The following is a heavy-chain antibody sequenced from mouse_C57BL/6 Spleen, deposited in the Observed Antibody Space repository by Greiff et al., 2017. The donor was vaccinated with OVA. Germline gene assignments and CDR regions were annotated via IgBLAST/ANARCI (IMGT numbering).Heavy chain of an antibody. D-gene: IGHD1-1*01. J-gene: IGHJ3*01. CDR3: ARGSSPFAY. CDR2: INPNNGGT. Sequence: EVQLQQSGPELVKPGASVKISCKASGYTFTDYYMNWVKQSHGKSLEWIGDINPNNGGTSYNQKFKGKATLTVDKSSSTAYMELRSLTSEDSAVYHCARGSSPFAYWGQGTLVTVSA. V-gene: IGHV1-26*01. CDR1: GYTFTDYY.